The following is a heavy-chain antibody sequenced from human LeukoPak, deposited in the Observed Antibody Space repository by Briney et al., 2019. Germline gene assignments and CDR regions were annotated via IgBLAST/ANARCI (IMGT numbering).Heavy chain of an antibody. V-gene: IGHV1-18*04. J-gene: IGHJ4*02. CDR1: GYTFTGYY. CDR3: ARDVRTYYYDTSGFYYGVGDY. D-gene: IGHD3-22*01. Sequence: ASVKVSCKASGYTFTGYYMHWVRQAPGQGLEWMGWISAYNGNTKYAQKVQGRVTMTTDTSTSTAYMELRSLRSDDTAVYYCARDVRTYYYDTSGFYYGVGDYWGQGTLVTVSS. CDR2: ISAYNGNT.